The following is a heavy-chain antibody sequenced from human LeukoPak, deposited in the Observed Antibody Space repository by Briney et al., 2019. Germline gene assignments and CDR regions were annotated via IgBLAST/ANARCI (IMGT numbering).Heavy chain of an antibody. D-gene: IGHD1-26*01. V-gene: IGHV5-51*01. CDR1: GYSFTSYW. J-gene: IGHJ4*02. CDR2: IYPGDSDT. CDR3: ARRRDLYSGSYYPFDY. Sequence: GESLQISCQGSGYSFTSYWIGWVRQLPGKGLEGMGIIYPGDSDTRYSPSFQGQVTISADKSISTAYLQWSSLKASDTAMYYCARRRDLYSGSYYPFDYWGQGTLVTVSS.